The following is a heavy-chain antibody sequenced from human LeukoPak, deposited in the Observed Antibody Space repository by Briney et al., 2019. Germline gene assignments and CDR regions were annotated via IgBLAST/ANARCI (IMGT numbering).Heavy chain of an antibody. Sequence: PGGSLRLSCAASGFAFSSNWMSWVRQAPGRGLELVANISPDGSGKYCMDSVKGRCAISRDNSRSSLDLQLNSLRVEDTAVYFCANHAYSRFDYWGQGTLVTVSS. CDR2: ISPDGSGK. J-gene: IGHJ4*02. CDR1: GFAFSSNW. D-gene: IGHD4-11*01. V-gene: IGHV3-7*01. CDR3: ANHAYSRFDY.